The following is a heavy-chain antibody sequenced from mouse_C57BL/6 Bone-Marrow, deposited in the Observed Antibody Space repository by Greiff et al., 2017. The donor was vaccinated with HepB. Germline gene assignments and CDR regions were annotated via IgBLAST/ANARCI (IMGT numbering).Heavy chain of an antibody. D-gene: IGHD1-1*01. CDR3: ARWAHYYGSRVPAMDY. CDR1: GYSFTGYY. Sequence: EVQLQQSGPELVKPGASVKISCKASGYSFTGYYMHGVKQSHGNILDWIGYIYPYNGVSSYNQKFKGKATLTVDKSSSTAYMELRSLTSEDSAVYYCARWAHYYGSRVPAMDYWGQGTSVTVSS. J-gene: IGHJ4*01. CDR2: IYPYNGVS. V-gene: IGHV1-31*01.